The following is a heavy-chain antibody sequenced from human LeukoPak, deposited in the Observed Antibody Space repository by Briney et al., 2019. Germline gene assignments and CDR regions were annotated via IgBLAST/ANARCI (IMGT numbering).Heavy chain of an antibody. D-gene: IGHD3-9*01. CDR3: ARRLTGYYRRWYFDY. CDR2: INHSGST. CDR1: GGSFSGYY. J-gene: IGHJ4*02. V-gene: IGHV4-34*01. Sequence: SETLSLTCAAYGGSFSGYYWSWIRQPPGKGLEWIGEINHSGSTNYNPSLKSRVTISVDTSKNQFSLKLSSVTAADTAVYYCARRLTGYYRRWYFDYWGQGTLVTVSS.